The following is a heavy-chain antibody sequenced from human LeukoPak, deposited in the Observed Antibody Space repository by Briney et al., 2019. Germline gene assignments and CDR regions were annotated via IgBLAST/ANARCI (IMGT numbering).Heavy chain of an antibody. D-gene: IGHD1-26*01. CDR1: GYTFTGYY. J-gene: IGHJ6*02. V-gene: IGHV1-2*02. CDR2: INPNSGGT. Sequence: ASVKVSCKASGYTFTGYYMHWVRQAPGQGLEWMGWINPNSGGTNYAQKFQGRVTMTRDTSISTAYKELSRLRSDDTAVYYCARSWGGSYYNYYYGMDVWGQGTTVTVSS. CDR3: ARSWGGSYYNYYYGMDV.